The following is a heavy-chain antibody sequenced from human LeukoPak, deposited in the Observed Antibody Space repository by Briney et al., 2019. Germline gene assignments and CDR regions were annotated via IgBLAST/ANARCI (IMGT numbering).Heavy chain of an antibody. CDR1: GFTFSSSV. CDR3: ASGRSRSGRTELDY. D-gene: IGHD2-15*01. CDR2: IGASGSST. V-gene: IGHV3-23*01. Sequence: GGSLRLSCAASGFTFSSSVMTWVRQAPGKGLEWVSVIGASGSSTYYADSVKGRFTISRDNSKNTLYLQMNSLRAEDTAVYYCASGRSRSGRTELDYWGQGTLVTVSS. J-gene: IGHJ4*02.